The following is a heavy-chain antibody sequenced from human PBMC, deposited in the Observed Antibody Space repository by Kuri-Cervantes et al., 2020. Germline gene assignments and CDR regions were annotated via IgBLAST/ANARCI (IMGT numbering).Heavy chain of an antibody. CDR2: IYTSGST. CDR1: GGPISSYY. J-gene: IGHJ6*02. V-gene: IGHV4-4*07. Sequence: GSLRLSCTVSGGPISSYYWSWIRQPAGKGLEWIGRIYTSGSTNYNPSLKSRVTMSVDTSKNQFSLKLSSVTAADTAVYYCARTGYYDFWSGKDYYYYGMDVWGLGTTVTVSS. D-gene: IGHD3-3*01. CDR3: ARTGYYDFWSGKDYYYYGMDV.